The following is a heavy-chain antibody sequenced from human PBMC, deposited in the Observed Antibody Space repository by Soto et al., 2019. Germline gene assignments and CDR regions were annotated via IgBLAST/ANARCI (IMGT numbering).Heavy chain of an antibody. V-gene: IGHV4-31*03. Sequence: SETLSLTCTVSGGSISSCGYYWSWIRQHPGKGLEWIGYIYSSGSTYYNPSLKSRVTISVDTSKNQFSLKLSSVTAADTAVYYCARASDSSGYYNPRYYFDYWGQGTLVTVSS. CDR1: GGSISSCGYY. J-gene: IGHJ4*02. CDR3: ARASDSSGYYNPRYYFDY. D-gene: IGHD3-22*01. CDR2: IYSSGST.